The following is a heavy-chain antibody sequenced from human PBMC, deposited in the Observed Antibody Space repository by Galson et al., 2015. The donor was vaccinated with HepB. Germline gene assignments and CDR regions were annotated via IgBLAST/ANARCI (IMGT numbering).Heavy chain of an antibody. V-gene: IGHV1-46*01. Sequence: SVKVSCKASGYTFTSYYMHWVRQAPGQGLEWMGIINPSGGSTSYAQKFQGRVTMTRDTSTSTVYMELSSLRSEDTAVYYCARGTSGYPRYYYYYYGMDVWGQGTTVTVSS. CDR1: GYTFTSYY. D-gene: IGHD5-12*01. CDR3: ARGTSGYPRYYYYYYGMDV. J-gene: IGHJ6*02. CDR2: INPSGGST.